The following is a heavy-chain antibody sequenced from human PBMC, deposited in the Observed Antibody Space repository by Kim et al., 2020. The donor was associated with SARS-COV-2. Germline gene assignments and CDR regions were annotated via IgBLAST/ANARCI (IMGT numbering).Heavy chain of an antibody. V-gene: IGHV3-11*06. D-gene: IGHD6-13*01. Sequence: GGSLRLSCAASGFTFSDYYMSWIRQAPGKGLEWVSYISSSSSYTNYADSVKGRFTISRDNAKNSLYLQMNSLRAEDTAVYYCARGQYSSSWYTKVVFDYWGQGTLVTVSS. CDR2: ISSSSSYT. CDR1: GFTFSDYY. J-gene: IGHJ4*02. CDR3: ARGQYSSSWYTKVVFDY.